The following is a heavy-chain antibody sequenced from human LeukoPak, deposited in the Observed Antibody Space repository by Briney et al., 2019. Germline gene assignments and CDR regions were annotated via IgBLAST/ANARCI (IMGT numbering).Heavy chain of an antibody. J-gene: IGHJ4*02. D-gene: IGHD3-3*02. CDR2: IYYGGST. CDR3: ARQLAGLAPPGFIDS. V-gene: IGHV4-59*08. Sequence: SETLSLTCTVSGGSINSPYWTWIRQPPGKGLEWIGYIYYGGSTDYSPSLKSRATISLDTSKDQFSLHLTSVTAADTAVYYCARQLAGLAPPGFIDSWGQGTLVTVSS. CDR1: GGSINSPY.